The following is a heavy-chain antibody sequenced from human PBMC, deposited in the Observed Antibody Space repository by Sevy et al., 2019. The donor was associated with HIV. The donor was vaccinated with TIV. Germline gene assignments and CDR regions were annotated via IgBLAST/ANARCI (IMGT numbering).Heavy chain of an antibody. V-gene: IGHV1-69*13. Sequence: ASVKVSCKASGGTFSRYAISWVRQAPGQGREWMGGIIRIFGTANYAQKFQGRVTITADESTSTACMELSSLRSEDTAVYYCARGAAGTPSYYYYYGTDVWGEGTTVTVSP. D-gene: IGHD1-7*01. CDR2: IIRIFGTA. CDR3: ARGAAGTPSYYYYYGTDV. J-gene: IGHJ6*04. CDR1: GGTFSRYA.